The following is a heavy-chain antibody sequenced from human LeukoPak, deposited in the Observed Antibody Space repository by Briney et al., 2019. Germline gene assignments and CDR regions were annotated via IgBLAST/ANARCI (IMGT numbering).Heavy chain of an antibody. Sequence: SVNVSCKASGGTFSSYAISWVRQAPGQGLEWMGGIIPIFGTANYAQKFQGRVTITADESTSTAYMELSSLRSEDTAVYYCARGGYCSSTSCRIYWFDPWGQGTLVTVSS. D-gene: IGHD2-2*01. CDR2: IIPIFGTA. CDR3: ARGGYCSSTSCRIYWFDP. J-gene: IGHJ5*02. V-gene: IGHV1-69*01. CDR1: GGTFSSYA.